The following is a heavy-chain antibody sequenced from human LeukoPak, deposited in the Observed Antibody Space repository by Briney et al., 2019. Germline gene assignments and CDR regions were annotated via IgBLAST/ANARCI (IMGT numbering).Heavy chain of an antibody. D-gene: IGHD6-19*01. V-gene: IGHV3-23*01. J-gene: IGHJ4*02. CDR2: ISGSGGRT. CDR3: AKDFIAVAKYYFDY. CDR1: GFTFSSYA. Sequence: GGSLRLSCAASGFTFSSYAMSWVRQAPGKGVEGVSAISGSGGRTYYADSVKGGLTISRENSKKTLYVQMNSLRAEDTAVYYCAKDFIAVAKYYFDYWGQGTLVTVSS.